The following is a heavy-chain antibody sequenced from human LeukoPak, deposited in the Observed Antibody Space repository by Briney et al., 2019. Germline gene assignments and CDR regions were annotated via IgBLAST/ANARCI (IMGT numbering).Heavy chain of an antibody. CDR2: IHYSGST. CDR1: GGSISSSSYH. D-gene: IGHD3-16*01. J-gene: IGHJ4*02. Sequence: SETLSLTCTVSGGSISSSSYHWGWIRQPPGKGLEWIGSIHYSGSTYYNPSLKSRVTISVDTSKNQFSLKLSSVTAADTAVYYCAGPNWYYFDYWGQGTLVTVSS. CDR3: AGPNWYYFDY. V-gene: IGHV4-39*01.